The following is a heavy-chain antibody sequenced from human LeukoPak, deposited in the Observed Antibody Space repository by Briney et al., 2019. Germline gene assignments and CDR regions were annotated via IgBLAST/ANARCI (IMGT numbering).Heavy chain of an antibody. CDR1: GFTFTSSA. CDR2: FFVGSGNT. J-gene: IGHJ4*02. CDR3: AASMGSSSWYRSHY. D-gene: IGHD6-13*01. Sequence: ASVKVSRKASGFTFTSSAMQWVRQARRQRLERVGWFFVGSGNTNNAQKCKERFTITRDMSTSTAYMKRSSLRSEDTAVYYCAASMGSSSWYRSHYCGQGTLVTVSS. V-gene: IGHV1-58*02.